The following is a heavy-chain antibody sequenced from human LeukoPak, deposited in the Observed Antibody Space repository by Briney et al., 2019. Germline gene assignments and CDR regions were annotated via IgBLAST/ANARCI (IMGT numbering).Heavy chain of an antibody. CDR1: GGSISSHY. CDR2: IYYNGNS. Sequence: SETLSLTCTVSGGSISSHYLNWIRQPPGRGLEWIGYIYYNGNSNYNPSLKSRVTMSLDTSKNQFSLKLSSVTAADTAVYYCARDRGSGTYYDAFDVWGQGILVTVSS. D-gene: IGHD1-26*01. V-gene: IGHV4-59*11. J-gene: IGHJ3*01. CDR3: ARDRGSGTYYDAFDV.